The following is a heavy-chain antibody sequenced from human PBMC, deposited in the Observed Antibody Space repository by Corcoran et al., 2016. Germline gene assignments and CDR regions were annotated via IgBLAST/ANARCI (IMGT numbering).Heavy chain of an antibody. Sequence: QVQLQQWGAGLLKPSETLSLTCAVYGGSFSGYYWSWIRQPPGKGLEWIGEINHSGSTNYNPSHKSRVTISVDTSKNQFSLKLSSVTAADTAVYYCARGRGSSGRYGFDPWGQGTLVTVSS. J-gene: IGHJ5*02. CDR3: ARGRGSSGRYGFDP. CDR1: GGSFSGYY. CDR2: INHSGST. V-gene: IGHV4-34*01. D-gene: IGHD6-19*01.